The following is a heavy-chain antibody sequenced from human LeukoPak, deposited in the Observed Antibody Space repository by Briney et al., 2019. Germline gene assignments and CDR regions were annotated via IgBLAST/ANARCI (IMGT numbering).Heavy chain of an antibody. V-gene: IGHV3-7*03. CDR2: IKQDGTDK. CDR3: AKSCSSTSCYGYFQH. J-gene: IGHJ1*01. D-gene: IGHD2-2*01. CDR1: GFTFSTYW. Sequence: GGSLRLSCAGSGFTFSTYWMSWVRQAPGKGLDWVANIKQDGTDKYYVDSVKGRFTISRDNAKNLLYLQMNSLRAEDTAVYYCAKSCSSTSCYGYFQHWGQGTLVTVSS.